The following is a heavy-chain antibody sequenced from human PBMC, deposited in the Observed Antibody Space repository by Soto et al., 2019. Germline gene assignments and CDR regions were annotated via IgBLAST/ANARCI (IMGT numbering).Heavy chain of an antibody. CDR3: TRDTGVDFDY. V-gene: IGHV3-48*04. CDR2: ISSNSVTI. J-gene: IGHJ4*02. D-gene: IGHD3-3*01. Sequence: MRLSCGASGFIFSKYSMNWVRQAPGKGLEWLSYISSNSVTIYYADSVRGRFTIFRDNAKNMVYLQMNSLRAEDMAVYYCTRDTGVDFDYWGQGSLVTVSS. CDR1: GFIFSKYS.